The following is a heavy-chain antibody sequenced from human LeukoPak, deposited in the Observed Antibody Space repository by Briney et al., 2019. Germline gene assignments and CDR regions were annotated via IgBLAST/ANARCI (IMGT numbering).Heavy chain of an antibody. CDR2: IRYDGSNK. J-gene: IGHJ4*02. Sequence: PGGSLRLSCAASGFTFSSYGMHWVRQAPGKGLEWVAFIRYDGSNKYYADSVKGRFTISRDNSKNTLYLQMNSLRAEDTAVYYCAKLDDFWSGPVDYWGQGTLVTVSS. CDR3: AKLDDFWSGPVDY. D-gene: IGHD3-3*01. CDR1: GFTFSSYG. V-gene: IGHV3-30*02.